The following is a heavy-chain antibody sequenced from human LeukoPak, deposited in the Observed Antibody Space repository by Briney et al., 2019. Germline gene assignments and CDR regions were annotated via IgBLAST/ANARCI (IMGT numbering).Heavy chain of an antibody. CDR1: GFTDSSNY. Sequence: GGSLRLSCAASGFTDSSNYMSWVRQAPGKGLEWVSAISGSGGSTYYADSVKGRFTISRDNSKNTLYLQMNSLRAEDTAVYYCAKDHYYGSVNDAFDIWGQGTMVTVSS. J-gene: IGHJ3*02. CDR2: ISGSGGST. D-gene: IGHD3-10*01. V-gene: IGHV3-23*01. CDR3: AKDHYYGSVNDAFDI.